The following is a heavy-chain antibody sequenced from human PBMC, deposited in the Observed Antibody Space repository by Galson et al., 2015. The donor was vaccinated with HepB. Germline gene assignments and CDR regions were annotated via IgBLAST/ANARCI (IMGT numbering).Heavy chain of an antibody. Sequence: SVKVSCKASGYTFTSYYMHWVRQAPGQGLEWMGIINPSGGSTSYAQKFQGRVTMTRDTSTSTVYMELSSPRSEDTAVYYCARDLSGHENAFDIWGQGTMVTVSS. J-gene: IGHJ3*02. CDR1: GYTFTSYY. D-gene: IGHD3-10*01. CDR2: INPSGGST. V-gene: IGHV1-46*01. CDR3: ARDLSGHENAFDI.